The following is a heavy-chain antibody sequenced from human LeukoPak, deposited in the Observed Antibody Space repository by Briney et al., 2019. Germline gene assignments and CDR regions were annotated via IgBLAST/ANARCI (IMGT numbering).Heavy chain of an antibody. D-gene: IGHD3-10*01. CDR1: GGSISSYY. V-gene: IGHV4-59*12. Sequence: SETLSLTCTVSGGSISSYYWSWIRQPPGKGLEWIGYIYYSGSTNYNPSLKSRVTISVDTSKNQFSLKLSSVTAADTAVYYCARDMVRGSPSRWGQGTMVTVSS. CDR3: ARDMVRGSPSR. J-gene: IGHJ3*01. CDR2: IYYSGST.